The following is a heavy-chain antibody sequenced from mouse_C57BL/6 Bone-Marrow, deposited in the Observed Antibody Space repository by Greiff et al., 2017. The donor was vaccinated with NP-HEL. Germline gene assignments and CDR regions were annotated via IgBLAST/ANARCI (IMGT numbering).Heavy chain of an antibody. J-gene: IGHJ4*01. CDR1: GYTFTSYG. CDR2: IYPRSGNT. CDR3: SRMKITTVVERYYAMDY. Sequence: QVQLQQSGAELARPGASVKLSCKASGYTFTSYGISWVKQRTGQGLEWIVEIYPRSGNTYYNEKFKGKATLTADKSSSTAYMELRSLTSVDSAVYFCSRMKITTVVERYYAMDYWGQGTSVTVSS. V-gene: IGHV1-81*01. D-gene: IGHD1-1*01.